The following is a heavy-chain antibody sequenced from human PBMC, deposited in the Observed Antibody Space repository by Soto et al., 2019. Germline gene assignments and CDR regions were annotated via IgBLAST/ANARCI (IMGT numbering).Heavy chain of an antibody. CDR1: GGSISSYY. CDR2: IYYSGST. V-gene: IGHV4-59*01. J-gene: IGHJ5*02. CDR3: ARDHGDYVLNWFDP. D-gene: IGHD4-17*01. Sequence: SETLSLTCTVSGGSISSYYWSWIRQPPGKGLEWIGYIYYSGSTNYNPSLKSRVTISVDTSKNQFSLKLSSVTAADTAVYYCARDHGDYVLNWFDPWGQGTLVTVSS.